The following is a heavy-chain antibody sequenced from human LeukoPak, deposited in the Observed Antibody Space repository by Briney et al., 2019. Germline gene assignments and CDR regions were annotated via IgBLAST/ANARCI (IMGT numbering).Heavy chain of an antibody. D-gene: IGHD2-15*01. CDR2: IYYSGST. J-gene: IGHJ4*02. V-gene: IGHV4-59*08. CDR3: ARASSDGILLAATSFDC. CDR1: GGSISSYF. Sequence: SETLSLTCTVSGGSISSYFWSWMRQPPGKGLEWIGYIYYSGSTNYNPSLKSRVTISVDTSKNQVSLKLSSVTAADTAVYYCARASSDGILLAATSFDCWGQGTLVTVSS.